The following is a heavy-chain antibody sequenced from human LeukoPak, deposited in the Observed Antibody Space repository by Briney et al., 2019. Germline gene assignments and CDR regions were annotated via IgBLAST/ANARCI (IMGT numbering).Heavy chain of an antibody. V-gene: IGHV3-48*01. Sequence: PGGSLRLSCAASGFNYSSYTMNWVRQAPGMGLEGLSYISASRDITYYADSVKGRFTISRDNAKNSLYLQMNSLRAEDTAVYYCSGYCSGDSCYLFYYWGQGALVTVSS. D-gene: IGHD2-15*01. CDR1: GFNYSSYT. CDR3: SGYCSGDSCYLFYY. CDR2: ISASRDIT. J-gene: IGHJ4*02.